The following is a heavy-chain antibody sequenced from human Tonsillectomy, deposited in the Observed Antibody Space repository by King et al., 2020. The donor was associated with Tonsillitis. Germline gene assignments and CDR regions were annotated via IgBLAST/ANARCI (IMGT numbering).Heavy chain of an antibody. CDR3: ARENWNAGSEYYFDY. Sequence: QLQESGPGLVKPSETLSLTCTVSGGSISSYYWSWIRQPPGKGLEWIGYIYYSVSTNYNPSLKSRVTISVDTSKNQFSLKLRPVTAADTAVYYCARENWNAGSEYYFDYWGQGTLVTVSS. V-gene: IGHV4-59*01. CDR1: GGSISSYY. CDR2: IYYSVST. D-gene: IGHD1-1*01. J-gene: IGHJ4*02.